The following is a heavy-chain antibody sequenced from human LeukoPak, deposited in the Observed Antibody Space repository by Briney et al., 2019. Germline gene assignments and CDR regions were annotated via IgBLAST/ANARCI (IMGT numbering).Heavy chain of an antibody. D-gene: IGHD5-24*01. CDR1: GFTFSSYA. Sequence: GGSLRLSCAASGFTFSSYAMSWVRQAPGKGLEWVSATSGSGGSTYYADSVKGRFTISRDNSKNTLYLQMNSLRAEDTAVYYCAKDVEMATIFDYWGQGTLVTVSS. V-gene: IGHV3-23*01. CDR3: AKDVEMATIFDY. J-gene: IGHJ4*02. CDR2: TSGSGGST.